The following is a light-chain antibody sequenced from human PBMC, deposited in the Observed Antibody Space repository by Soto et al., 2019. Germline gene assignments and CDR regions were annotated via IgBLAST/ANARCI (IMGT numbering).Light chain of an antibody. CDR2: AAS. CDR1: QSVSSSY. J-gene: IGKJ1*01. Sequence: EIVLTQSPGTLSLSPGERATLSCRASQSVSSSYLAWYQQKPGQAPRLLIYAASSRATGIPDTFSGSGSGTDFTLTISRLEPEDFAVYYCQQYGSSPRTFGQGTKVDIK. CDR3: QQYGSSPRT. V-gene: IGKV3-20*01.